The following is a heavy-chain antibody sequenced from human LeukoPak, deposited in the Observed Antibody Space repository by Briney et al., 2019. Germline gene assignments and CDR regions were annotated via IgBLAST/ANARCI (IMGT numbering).Heavy chain of an antibody. CDR2: INSDGSST. CDR3: ARDYGDYYFDY. Sequence: AGGSLRLSCAAPGFTFSSYWMHWVRQAPGKGLVWVSRINSDGSSTSYADSVKGRFTISRDNAKNTLYLQMNSLRAEDTAVYYCARDYGDYYFDYWGQGTLVTVSS. CDR1: GFTFSSYW. J-gene: IGHJ4*02. V-gene: IGHV3-74*01. D-gene: IGHD4-17*01.